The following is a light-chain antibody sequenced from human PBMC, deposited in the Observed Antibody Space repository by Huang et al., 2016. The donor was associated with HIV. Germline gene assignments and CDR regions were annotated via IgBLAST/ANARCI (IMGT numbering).Light chain of an antibody. Sequence: EIVLTQSPATLSVSPGERATLSCRASQSVSANLAWYQQNPGQAPRLLIYGASNRAIDTPARFSGSGSGTEFTLTISSLQSEDFAVYYCQQYNNWWTFGQGTKVEIK. CDR1: QSVSAN. CDR2: GAS. J-gene: IGKJ1*01. V-gene: IGKV3-15*01. CDR3: QQYNNWWT.